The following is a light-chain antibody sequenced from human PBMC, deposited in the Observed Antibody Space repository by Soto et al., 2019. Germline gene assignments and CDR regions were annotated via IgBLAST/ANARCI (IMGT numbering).Light chain of an antibody. J-gene: IGLJ3*02. V-gene: IGLV2-8*01. Sequence: QSALTQPPSASGSPGQSVTISCTGTSSDVGAYDYVSWYQQHPGKAPKLMIYEINKRPSGVPDRFSGSKSGNTASLTVSGLQAEDEADYYCAAWDDSLSGVFGGGTKLTVL. CDR3: AAWDDSLSGV. CDR2: EIN. CDR1: SSDVGAYDY.